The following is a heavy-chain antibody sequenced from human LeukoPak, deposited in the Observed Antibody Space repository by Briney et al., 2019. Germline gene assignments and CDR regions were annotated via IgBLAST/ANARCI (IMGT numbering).Heavy chain of an antibody. J-gene: IGHJ4*02. CDR1: GYTFTSYG. D-gene: IGHD3-10*01. Sequence: GASVKVSCKASGYTFTSYGISWLRQAPGQGLEWIGWISAYNGNTNYAQKLQGRVTMTTDTSTSTAYMELRSLRSDDTAVYYCASSAGSGSYLYWGQGTLVTVSS. CDR2: ISAYNGNT. V-gene: IGHV1-18*01. CDR3: ASSAGSGSYLY.